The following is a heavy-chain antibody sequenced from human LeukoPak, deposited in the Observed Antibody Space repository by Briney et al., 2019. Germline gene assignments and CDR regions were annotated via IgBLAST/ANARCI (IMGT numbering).Heavy chain of an antibody. Sequence: PSETLSPTCTVSGGSISSYYWSWIRQPPGKGLEWIGYIYYSGSTNYNPSLKSRVTISVDTSKNQFSLKLSSVTAADTAVYYCARDRGLTYYYDSSDPALDYWGQGTLVTVSS. J-gene: IGHJ4*02. V-gene: IGHV4-59*01. D-gene: IGHD3-22*01. CDR2: IYYSGST. CDR3: ARDRGLTYYYDSSDPALDY. CDR1: GGSISSYY.